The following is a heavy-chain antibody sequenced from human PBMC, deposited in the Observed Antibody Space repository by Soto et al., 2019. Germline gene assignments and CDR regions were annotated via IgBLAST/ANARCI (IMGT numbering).Heavy chain of an antibody. D-gene: IGHD2-2*01. CDR1: GFSLSTSGMC. CDR2: IDWDDDK. Sequence: SGPTLVNPTQTLTLTCTFSGFSLSTSGMCVSWIRQPPGKALEWLARIDWDDDKYYSTSLKTRLTISKDTSKNQVVLTMTNMDPVDTATYYCARIRHCISTSCYTGPYGMDVWAQGTTVTVSS. CDR3: ARIRHCISTSCYTGPYGMDV. J-gene: IGHJ6*02. V-gene: IGHV2-70*11.